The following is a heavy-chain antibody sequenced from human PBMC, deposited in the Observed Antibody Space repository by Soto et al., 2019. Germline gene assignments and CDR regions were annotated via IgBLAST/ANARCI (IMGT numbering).Heavy chain of an antibody. D-gene: IGHD6-19*01. V-gene: IGHV4-31*03. CDR3: ARAGISYYFDY. Sequence: QVQLQESGPGLVKPSQTLSLTCTVSGGSISSGGYYWSWIRQHPGKGLEWIGYIYYSGSTYYNPSLKSRVTTSADTSKNQFSLKLSSVTAADTAVYYCARAGISYYFDYWGQGTLVTVSS. CDR1: GGSISSGGYY. J-gene: IGHJ4*02. CDR2: IYYSGST.